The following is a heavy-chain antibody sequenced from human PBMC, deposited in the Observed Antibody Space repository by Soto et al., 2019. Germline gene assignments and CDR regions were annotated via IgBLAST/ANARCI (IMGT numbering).Heavy chain of an antibody. D-gene: IGHD3-22*01. V-gene: IGHV3-15*01. CDR3: TTLGDSSLPTGYYYGMDV. CDR1: GFTFSNAW. CDR2: IKSKTDGGTT. J-gene: IGHJ6*02. Sequence: PGVPMRLSCAAAGFTFSNAWRSWVRKTTGKGLEWVGRIKSKTDGGTTDYAAPVKGRFTISRDDSKNTLYLQMNSLKTEDTAVYYCTTLGDSSLPTGYYYGMDVWGQGTTVTVS.